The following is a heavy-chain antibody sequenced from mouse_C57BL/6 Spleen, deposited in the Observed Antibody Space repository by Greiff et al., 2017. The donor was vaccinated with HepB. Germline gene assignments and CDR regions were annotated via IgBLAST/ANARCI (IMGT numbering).Heavy chain of an antibody. CDR1: GFSLTSYG. CDR3: ARTWDV. V-gene: IGHV2-2*01. CDR2: IWSGGST. J-gene: IGHJ1*03. Sequence: QVQLKESGPGLVQPSQSLSITCTVSGFSLTSYGVHWVRQSPGKGLEWLGVIWSGGSTDYNAAFISRLSISKDNSKSQVFFKMNSLQADDTARYYCARTWDVWGTGTTVTVSS.